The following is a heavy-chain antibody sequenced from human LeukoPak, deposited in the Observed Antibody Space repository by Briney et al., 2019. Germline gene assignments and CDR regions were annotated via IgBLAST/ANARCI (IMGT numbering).Heavy chain of an antibody. CDR1: GFTFSSYS. J-gene: IGHJ4*02. V-gene: IGHV3-21*01. Sequence: GGSLRLSCAASGFTFSSYSMNWVRQAPGKGLEWVSSISSSSSYIYYADSVKGRFTISRDNAKNSLYLQMNSLRAEDTAVYYCARGVKYDFWSGYYWGQGTLVTVSS. CDR2: ISSSSSYI. CDR3: ARGVKYDFWSGYY. D-gene: IGHD3-3*01.